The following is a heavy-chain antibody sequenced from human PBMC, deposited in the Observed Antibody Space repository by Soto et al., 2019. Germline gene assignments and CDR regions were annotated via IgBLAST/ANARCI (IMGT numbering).Heavy chain of an antibody. CDR2: ISAYNGNT. CDR1: GYTFTSYG. V-gene: IGHV1-18*01. Sequence: WASVKVSCKASGYTFTSYGISWVRQAPGQGLEWMGWISAYNGNTNYAQKLQGRVTMTTDTSTSTAYMELRSLRSDDTAVYYCARGSYYYGSRESYYYYYMDVWGKGPTVTVSS. CDR3: ARGSYYYGSRESYYYYYMDV. D-gene: IGHD3-10*01. J-gene: IGHJ6*03.